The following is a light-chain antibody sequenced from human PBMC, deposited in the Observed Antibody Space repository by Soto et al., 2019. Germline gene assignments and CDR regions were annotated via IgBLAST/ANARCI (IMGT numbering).Light chain of an antibody. J-gene: IGKJ4*01. CDR3: QQSGSLPLT. CDR1: QSVSSSY. CDR2: GAS. Sequence: EMVLTQSPGTLSLSPGERATLSCRASQSVSSSYLAWYQQKPGQAPRLLIYGASTRATGIPDRFSGSGSGTDFTLTISRLEPEDLAVYYCQQSGSLPLTFGGGTKVGIK. V-gene: IGKV3-20*01.